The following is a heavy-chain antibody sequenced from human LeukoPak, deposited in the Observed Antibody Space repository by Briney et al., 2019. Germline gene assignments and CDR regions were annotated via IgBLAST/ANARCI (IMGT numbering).Heavy chain of an antibody. V-gene: IGHV3-21*01. CDR2: ISSSSSYI. J-gene: IGHJ6*02. Sequence: GGSLRLSCAASGFTFSSYSMNWVRQAPGKGLEWVSSISSSSSYIYYADSVKGRFTISRDNAKNSLYLQMNSLRAEDTAVYYCARDSSSYHYYYGMDVWGQGTTVTVSS. CDR3: ARDSSSYHYYYGMDV. CDR1: GFTFSSYS. D-gene: IGHD6-13*01.